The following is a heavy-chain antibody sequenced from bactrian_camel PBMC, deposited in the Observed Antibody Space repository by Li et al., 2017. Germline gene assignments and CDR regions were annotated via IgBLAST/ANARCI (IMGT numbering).Heavy chain of an antibody. J-gene: IGHJ6*01. D-gene: IGHD2*01. CDR3: ASDLSGDGGYYDTLNHFGF. CDR1: GHTSNNYC. Sequence: QLVESGGGSVQSGGSLRLSCTASGHTSNNYCTAWFRQAPGKERERVASIDTDGKTSVADSVKGRFTISGDNAKNTLYLQMNSLKSEDAAVYYCASDLSGDGGYYDTLNHFGFWGQGTQVTVS. CDR2: IDTDGKT. V-gene: IGHV3S1*01.